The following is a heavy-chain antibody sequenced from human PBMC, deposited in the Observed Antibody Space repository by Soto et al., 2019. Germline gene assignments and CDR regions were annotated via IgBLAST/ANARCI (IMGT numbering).Heavy chain of an antibody. CDR1: GYSISSGYY. D-gene: IGHD2-2*01. V-gene: IGHV4-38-2*01. CDR3: ARAVYCTTANCWDDFHYYNIDV. Sequence: SETLSLTCAVSGYSISSGYYWGWIRQPPGKGLEWIGSIYHSGSTYYMPSLRGRITLSVDTSKNQFSLKLTSVTAADTAVYYCARAVYCTTANCWDDFHYYNIDVWGQGTAVTVSS. J-gene: IGHJ6*02. CDR2: IYHSGST.